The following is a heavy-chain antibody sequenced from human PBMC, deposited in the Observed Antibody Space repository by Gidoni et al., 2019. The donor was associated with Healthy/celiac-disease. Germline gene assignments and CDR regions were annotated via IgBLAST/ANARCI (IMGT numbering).Heavy chain of an antibody. J-gene: IGHJ6*02. CDR3: ARGDLMYYYYGMDV. CDR2: IYYSGST. CDR1: ISSYY. V-gene: IGHV4-59*01. Sequence: ISSYYWSWIRQPPGKGLEWIGYIYYSGSTNYNPSLKSRVTISVDTSKNQFSLKLSSVTAADTAVYYCARGDLMYYYYGMDVWGQGTTVTVSS.